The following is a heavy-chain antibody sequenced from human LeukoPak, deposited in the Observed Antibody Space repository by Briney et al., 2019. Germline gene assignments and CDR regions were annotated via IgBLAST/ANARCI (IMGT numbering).Heavy chain of an antibody. J-gene: IGHJ4*02. CDR3: ASPKGDY. V-gene: IGHV4-34*01. CDR2: INHSGST. Sequence: SETLSLTCAVYGGSFSGYYWSWIRQPPGKGLEWIGEINHSGSTNYNPPLKSRVTISVDTSKNQFSLKLSSVTAADTAVYYCASPKGDYWGQGTLVTVSS. CDR1: GGSFSGYY.